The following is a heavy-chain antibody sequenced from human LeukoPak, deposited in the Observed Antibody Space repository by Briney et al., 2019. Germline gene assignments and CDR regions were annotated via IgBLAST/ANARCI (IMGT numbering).Heavy chain of an antibody. J-gene: IGHJ5*02. Sequence: PSETLSLTCTVSGGSISSGGYYWSWIRQPPGKGLEGIGYIYHSGSTYYNPSLKSRVTISVDRSKNQFSLKLSSVTAADTAVYYCARDGEYYYESRGDYSNWFDPWGQGTLVTVSS. V-gene: IGHV4-30-2*01. CDR3: ARDGEYYYESRGDYSNWFDP. CDR2: IYHSGST. CDR1: GGSISSGGYY. D-gene: IGHD3-22*01.